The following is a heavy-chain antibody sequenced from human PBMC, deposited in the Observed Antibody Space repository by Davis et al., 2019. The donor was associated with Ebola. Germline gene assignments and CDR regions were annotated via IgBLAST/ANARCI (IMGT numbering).Heavy chain of an antibody. CDR1: GYTFTGYY. D-gene: IGHD3-10*01. J-gene: IGHJ6*02. Sequence: AASVKVSCKASGYTFTGYYMHWVRQAPGQGLEWMGWINPNSGGTNYAQKFQGWVTMTRDTSISTAYMELSRLRSDDTAVYYCARGGSGSYTFYYYYYGMDVWGQGTTVTVSS. V-gene: IGHV1-2*04. CDR2: INPNSGGT. CDR3: ARGGSGSYTFYYYYYGMDV.